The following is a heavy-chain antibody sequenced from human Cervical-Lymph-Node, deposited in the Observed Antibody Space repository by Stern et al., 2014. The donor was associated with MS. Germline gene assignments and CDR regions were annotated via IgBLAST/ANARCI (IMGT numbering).Heavy chain of an antibody. CDR3: AHAFDSGYDSPLDY. D-gene: IGHD5-12*01. CDR1: GFSLSSSGVS. V-gene: IGHV2-5*02. CDR2: IYWDGDE. Sequence: QVTLRESGPTLVKPTQTLTLTCTFSGFSLSSSGVSVGWIRQPPGKALEWLALIYWDGDERYSPSLKSRLTVTKDTSKNQVVLRMTNMDPVDTGTYYCAHAFDSGYDSPLDYWGQGTLVTVSS. J-gene: IGHJ4*02.